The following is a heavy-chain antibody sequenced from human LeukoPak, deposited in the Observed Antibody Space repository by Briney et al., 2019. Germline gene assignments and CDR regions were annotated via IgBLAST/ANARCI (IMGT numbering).Heavy chain of an antibody. CDR1: GGSISSYY. D-gene: IGHD3-10*01. V-gene: IGHV4-59*01. J-gene: IGHJ4*02. Sequence: SETLSLTCTVSGGSISSYYWSWIRQPPGKGLEWIGYIYYSGSTNYNPSLKSRVTISVDTSKNQFSLKLSSVTAADTAMYYCAREHYGSGFDYWGQGTLVTVSS. CDR3: AREHYGSGFDY. CDR2: IYYSGST.